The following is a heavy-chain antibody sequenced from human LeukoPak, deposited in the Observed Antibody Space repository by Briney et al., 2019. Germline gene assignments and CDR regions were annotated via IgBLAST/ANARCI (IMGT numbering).Heavy chain of an antibody. CDR1: GYTFTSYD. V-gene: IGHV1-8*01. CDR2: MNPNSGNT. D-gene: IGHD5-24*01. Sequence: VASVKVSCTASGYTFTSYDINWVRQATGQGLEWMGWMNPNSGNTGYAQKFQGRVTMTRNTSISTAYMELSSLRSEDTAVYYCARGGKWLQFVLFDYWGQGTLVTVSS. CDR3: ARGGKWLQFVLFDY. J-gene: IGHJ4*02.